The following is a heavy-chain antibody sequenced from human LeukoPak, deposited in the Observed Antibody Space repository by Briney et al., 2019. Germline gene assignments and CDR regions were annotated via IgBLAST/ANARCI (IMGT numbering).Heavy chain of an antibody. V-gene: IGHV1-18*01. CDR3: ARDVYYYDSSGYYYLDY. D-gene: IGHD3-22*01. Sequence: ASVKVSCKVSGYTFTSYGISWVRQAPGQGLEGMGWISAYNGNTNYAQKLQGRVTMTTDTSTSTAYMELRSLRSDDTAVYYCARDVYYYDSSGYYYLDYWGQGTLVTVSS. J-gene: IGHJ4*02. CDR2: ISAYNGNT. CDR1: GYTFTSYG.